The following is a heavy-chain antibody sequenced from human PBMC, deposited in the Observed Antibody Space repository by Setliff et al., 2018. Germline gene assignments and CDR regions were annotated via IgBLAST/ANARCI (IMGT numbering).Heavy chain of an antibody. V-gene: IGHV1-18*01. CDR2: ISAYNGNT. CDR1: GYTFTSYG. Sequence: ASVKVSCKASGYTFTSYGISWVRQAPGQGLEWMGWISAYNGNTNYAQKLQGRVTMTTDTSTSTAYMELRSLRSDDTAVYYCARDPSLYCSSTSCSPHGFDPWGQGTPVTVS. J-gene: IGHJ5*02. D-gene: IGHD2-2*01. CDR3: ARDPSLYCSSTSCSPHGFDP.